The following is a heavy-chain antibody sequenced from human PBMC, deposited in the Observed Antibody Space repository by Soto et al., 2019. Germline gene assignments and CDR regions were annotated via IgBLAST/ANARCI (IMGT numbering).Heavy chain of an antibody. Sequence: GGSLRLSCAASGFTFSSYAMHWVRQAPGKGLEWVAVISYDGSNKYYADSVKGRFTISRDNSKNTLYLQMNSLRAEDTAVYYCAREHWHPQMRKYSSLKGRDYHGMDVWGQGTTVTVSS. CDR2: ISYDGSNK. D-gene: IGHD6-19*01. CDR3: AREHWHPQMRKYSSLKGRDYHGMDV. V-gene: IGHV3-30-3*01. CDR1: GFTFSSYA. J-gene: IGHJ6*02.